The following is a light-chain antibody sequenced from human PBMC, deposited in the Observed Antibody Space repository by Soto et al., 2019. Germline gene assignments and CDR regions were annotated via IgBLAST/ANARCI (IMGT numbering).Light chain of an antibody. CDR2: EVS. Sequence: QSALTQPASVSGSPGQSITISCTGTSSDVGSYNLVSWYQQHPGKAPKLMIYEVSKRPSGVSNRFSCSKSGNTASLTISGLQAEDEADYYCCSYAGSSTVFGGGTQLTVL. V-gene: IGLV2-23*02. CDR1: SSDVGSYNL. J-gene: IGLJ7*01. CDR3: CSYAGSSTV.